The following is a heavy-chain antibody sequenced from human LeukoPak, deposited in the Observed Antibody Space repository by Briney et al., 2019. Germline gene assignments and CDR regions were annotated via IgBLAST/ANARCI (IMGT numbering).Heavy chain of an antibody. CDR3: ARYYYDSSAGPFDY. CDR2: IYPDDSDT. V-gene: IGHV5-51*01. D-gene: IGHD3-22*01. J-gene: IGHJ4*02. CDR1: GYSFTTYW. Sequence: GESLKISCKGSGYSFTTYWIGWGRQMPGKGLEWMGIIYPDDSDTRYSPSFQGQVTISADKSISTAYLQWSSLKASDTAMYYCARYYYDSSAGPFDYWGQGTLVTVSS.